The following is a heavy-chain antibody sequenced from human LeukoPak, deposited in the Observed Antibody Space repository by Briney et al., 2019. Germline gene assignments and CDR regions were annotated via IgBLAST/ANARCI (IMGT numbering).Heavy chain of an antibody. CDR1: GFTFSSYG. J-gene: IGHJ4*02. V-gene: IGHV3-30*02. Sequence: GGSLRLSCAASGFTFSSYGMHWVRQAPGKGLEWVAFIRYDGSNKYYADSVKGRFTISRDNSKNTLYLQMNSLRAEDTAVYYCAKDHKQQLEVYDYWGQGTLVTVSS. CDR2: IRYDGSNK. D-gene: IGHD6-13*01. CDR3: AKDHKQQLEVYDY.